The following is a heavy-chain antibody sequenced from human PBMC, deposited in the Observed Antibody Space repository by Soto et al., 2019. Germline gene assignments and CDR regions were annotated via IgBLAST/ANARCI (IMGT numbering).Heavy chain of an antibody. CDR2: INAGNGNT. D-gene: IGHD3-10*01. Sequence: ASVKVSCKASGYTFTSYAMHWVRQAPGQRLEWMGWINAGNGNTKYSQKFQGRVTITRDTSASTAYMELSSLRSEDTAVYYCARGRGVLVWFGEYHTQAYWGQGTLVTVSS. CDR1: GYTFTSYA. CDR3: ARGRGVLVWFGEYHTQAY. V-gene: IGHV1-3*01. J-gene: IGHJ4*02.